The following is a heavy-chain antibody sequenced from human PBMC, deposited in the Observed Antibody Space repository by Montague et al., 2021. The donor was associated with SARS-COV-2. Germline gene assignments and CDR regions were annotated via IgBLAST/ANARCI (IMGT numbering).Heavy chain of an antibody. V-gene: IGHV4-61*01. CDR2: IYDSDTT. Sequence: SETLSLTCTVSGGSVISDTYFWSWIRQPPGKGLEWIAYIYDSDTTNNNPSFWSRVSVSSDRSKNQFSLKLTSVTPADTAVYYCARAANILSGFYNHPFEYWGQGNLVPV. D-gene: IGHD3-9*01. CDR3: ARAANILSGFYNHPFEY. CDR1: GGSVISDTYF. J-gene: IGHJ4*02.